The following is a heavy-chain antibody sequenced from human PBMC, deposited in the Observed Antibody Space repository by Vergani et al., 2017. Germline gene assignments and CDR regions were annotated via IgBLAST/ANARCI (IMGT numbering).Heavy chain of an antibody. Sequence: QLQLQESGPGLVKPSETLSLTCTVSGGSISSSSYYWGWIRQPPGKGLEWIGYIYYSGSTYYNPSLKSRVTISVDTSKNQFSLKLSSVTAADTAVYYCARYQQGVTTGWFDPWGQGTLVTVSS. CDR3: ARYQQGVTTGWFDP. J-gene: IGHJ5*02. D-gene: IGHD4-17*01. V-gene: IGHV4-39*07. CDR2: IYYSGST. CDR1: GGSISSSSYY.